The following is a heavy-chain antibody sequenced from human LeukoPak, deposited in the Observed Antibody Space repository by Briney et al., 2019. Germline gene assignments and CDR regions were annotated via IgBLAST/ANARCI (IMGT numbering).Heavy chain of an antibody. CDR2: IYYSGST. J-gene: IGHJ4*02. D-gene: IGHD1-26*01. CDR3: ASIQSGSYSD. V-gene: IGHV4-59*01. Sequence: PSETLSLTCTVSGVSISSYYWSWIRQPPGKGLEWIGYIYYSGSTNYNPSLKSRVTISVDTSKNQFSLKLSSVTAADTAVYYCASIQSGSYSDWGQGTLVTVSS. CDR1: GVSISSYY.